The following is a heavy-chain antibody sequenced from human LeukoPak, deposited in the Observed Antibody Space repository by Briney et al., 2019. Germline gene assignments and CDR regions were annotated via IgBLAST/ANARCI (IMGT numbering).Heavy chain of an antibody. CDR3: ARSYDISGYSVGFDY. V-gene: IGHV4-4*07. D-gene: IGHD3-22*01. CDR2: IYTSGKI. CDR1: GGSMSAYF. Sequence: SETLSLTCTVSGGSMSAYFWSWIRQSAGRGPEWIGRIYTSGKINRNASLESRVTMSVDTSKNQFSLKLSSVTAADTAVYYCARSYDISGYSVGFDYWGQGTMVTVSS. J-gene: IGHJ4*02.